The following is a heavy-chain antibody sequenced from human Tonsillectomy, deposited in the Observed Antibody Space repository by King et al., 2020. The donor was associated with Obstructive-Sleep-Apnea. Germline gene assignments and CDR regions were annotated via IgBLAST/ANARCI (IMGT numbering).Heavy chain of an antibody. J-gene: IGHJ4*02. CDR2: ISYSGST. CDR1: GGSVSSGSYY. D-gene: IGHD1-14*01. Sequence: QLQESGPGLVKPSETLSLNCTVSGGSVSSGSYYWSWIRQSPRKGLEWIGFISYSGSTNFNPSLKSRVTISVDTSKNQFSLKLSSVTAADTAVYYCARDEGGAVYPFDWGQGTLVTVSS. CDR3: ARDEGGAVYPFD. V-gene: IGHV4-61*01.